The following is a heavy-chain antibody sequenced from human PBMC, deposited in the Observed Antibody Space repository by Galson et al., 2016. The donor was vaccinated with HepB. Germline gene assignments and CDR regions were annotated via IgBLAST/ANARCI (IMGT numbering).Heavy chain of an antibody. V-gene: IGHV3-21*01. CDR2: ISSSSKYI. J-gene: IGHJ4*02. CDR3: ARDGSIFDY. Sequence: SLRLSCAASGFTFSSYSMNWVRKAPGKGLEWVSSISSSSKYIYYANSVKVRFTISRANAKNSLYLQMSSLSAEDTAVYFCARDGSIFDYWGQGTLVTVSS. D-gene: IGHD2/OR15-2a*01. CDR1: GFTFSSYS.